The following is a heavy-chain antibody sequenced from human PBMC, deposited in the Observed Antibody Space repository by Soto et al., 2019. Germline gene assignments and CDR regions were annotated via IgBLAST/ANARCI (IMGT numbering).Heavy chain of an antibody. CDR2: ISWNSVSI. CDR1: GFTFDDYA. D-gene: IGHD6-19*01. V-gene: IGHV3-9*01. Sequence: PGGSLRLSCAASGFTFDDYAMHWVRQAPGKGLEWVSGISWNSVSIGYADSVKGRFTISRDNAKNSLYLQMNSLRAEDTALYFCAKDMTTIPVTGPNFWGQGTLVTVSS. CDR3: AKDMTTIPVTGPNF. J-gene: IGHJ4*02.